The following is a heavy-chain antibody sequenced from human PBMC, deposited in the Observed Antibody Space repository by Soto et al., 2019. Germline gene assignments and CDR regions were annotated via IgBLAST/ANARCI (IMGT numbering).Heavy chain of an antibody. Sequence: PSETLSLTCTVSGGSISSYYWSWIRQPPGKGLEWIGYIYYSGSTNYNPSLKSRVTISVDTSKNQFSLKLSSATAADTAVYYCARHSNRNYGLNYFDYWGLGALVTVSS. CDR3: ARHSNRNYGLNYFDY. CDR1: GGSISSYY. CDR2: IYYSGST. J-gene: IGHJ4*02. V-gene: IGHV4-59*08. D-gene: IGHD4-4*01.